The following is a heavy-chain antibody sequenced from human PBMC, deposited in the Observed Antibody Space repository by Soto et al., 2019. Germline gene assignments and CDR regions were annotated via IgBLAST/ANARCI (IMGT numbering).Heavy chain of an antibody. J-gene: IGHJ6*02. V-gene: IGHV1-3*01. CDR2: INAGNGNT. CDR1: GYTFTSYA. Sequence: GASVKVSCKASGYTFTSYAMHWVRQAPGQRLEWMGWINAGNGNTKYSQKFQGRVTITRDTSASTAYMELSSLRSEDTAVYYCATYYYESSGYPWSYGMDVWGQGTTVTVS. D-gene: IGHD3-22*01. CDR3: ATYYYESSGYPWSYGMDV.